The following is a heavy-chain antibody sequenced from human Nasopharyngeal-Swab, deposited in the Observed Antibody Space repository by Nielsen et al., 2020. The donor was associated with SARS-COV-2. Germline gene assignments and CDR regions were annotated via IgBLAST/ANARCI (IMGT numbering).Heavy chain of an antibody. CDR1: GFTFDDYA. J-gene: IGHJ6*02. CDR2: ISGDGGST. D-gene: IGHD6-13*01. Sequence: GESLKLSCAASGFTFDDYAMHWVRQAPGKGLEWVSLISGDGGSTYYADSVKGRFTISRDNSKNSLYLQMNSLRTEDTALYYCAKEQGYSSSWYGDYYYYYGMDVGGQGTTVTVSS. CDR3: AKEQGYSSSWYGDYYYYYGMDV. V-gene: IGHV3-43*02.